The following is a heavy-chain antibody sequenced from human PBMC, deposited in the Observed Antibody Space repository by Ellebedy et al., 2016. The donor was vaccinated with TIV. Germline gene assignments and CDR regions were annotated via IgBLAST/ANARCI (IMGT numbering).Heavy chain of an antibody. J-gene: IGHJ4*02. CDR1: GYTFTTYD. CDR3: ARASDSSTYRPFDY. V-gene: IGHV1-8*01. D-gene: IGHD6-13*01. CDR2: MSPNNGNT. Sequence: AASVTVSCKASGYTFTTYDINWVRQAPGQGLEWMGWMSPNNGNTGYAQKFQGRVTMTRDTSISTAYMELSPLTSEDTAVYYCARASDSSTYRPFDYWGQGILVTVSS.